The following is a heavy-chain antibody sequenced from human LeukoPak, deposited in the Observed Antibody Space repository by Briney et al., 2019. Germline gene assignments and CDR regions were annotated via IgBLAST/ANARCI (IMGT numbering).Heavy chain of an antibody. J-gene: IGHJ4*02. V-gene: IGHV3-21*03. Sequence: GRSLRLSCTVSGFTVSSNSMSWVRQAPGKGLEWVSFIFSSSTYIYYTDSVKGRFTISRDNARNSLYLQMDNLRAEDTGVYYCARDFYDGFALDYWGQGTLVTVSS. CDR3: ARDFYDGFALDY. CDR1: GFTVSSNS. CDR2: IFSSSTYI. D-gene: IGHD2/OR15-2a*01.